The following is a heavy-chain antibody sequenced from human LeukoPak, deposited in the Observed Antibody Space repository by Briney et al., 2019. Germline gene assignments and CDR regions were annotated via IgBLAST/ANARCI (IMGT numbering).Heavy chain of an antibody. CDR1: GFTFSSYG. V-gene: IGHV3-30*02. CDR2: IRDGSNK. J-gene: IGHJ4*02. CDR3: AKDWGVYFDY. Sequence: GGSLRLSCAASGFTFSSYGMYWVRQAPGKGLEWVAFIRDGSNKYYADSVKGRFTISRDNFKNTLYLEMNSLRAEDTAVYYCAKDWGVYFDYWGQGTLVTVSS. D-gene: IGHD3-16*01.